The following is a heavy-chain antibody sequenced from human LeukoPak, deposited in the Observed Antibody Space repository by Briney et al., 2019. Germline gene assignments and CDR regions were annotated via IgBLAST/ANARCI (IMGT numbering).Heavy chain of an antibody. CDR2: INPSGGST. J-gene: IGHJ6*03. CDR1: GYTFTSYY. Sequence: GASVKVSCKASGYTFTSYYMHWVRQAPGQGLEWMGIINPSGGSTSYAQKFQGRVTMTRDMSTSTVYMELSSLRSEDTAGYYCARSDPIAVAGFYMDVWGKGTTVTVSS. CDR3: ARSDPIAVAGFYMDV. D-gene: IGHD6-19*01. V-gene: IGHV1-46*01.